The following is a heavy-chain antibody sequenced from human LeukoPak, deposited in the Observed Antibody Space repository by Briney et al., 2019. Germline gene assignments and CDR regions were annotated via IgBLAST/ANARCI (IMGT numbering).Heavy chain of an antibody. D-gene: IGHD3-3*01. V-gene: IGHV3-30*02. J-gene: IGHJ4*02. Sequence: GGSLRLSCAASGLIFSSYGMHWVRQAPGGGLEWVAYIRHDESKTFYADSVKGRFTISRDNSKNTLYLQMNSLRAEDTAVYYCAKDITIFGVVILYYFDYWGQGTLVTVSS. CDR1: GLIFSSYG. CDR3: AKDITIFGVVILYYFDY. CDR2: IRHDESKT.